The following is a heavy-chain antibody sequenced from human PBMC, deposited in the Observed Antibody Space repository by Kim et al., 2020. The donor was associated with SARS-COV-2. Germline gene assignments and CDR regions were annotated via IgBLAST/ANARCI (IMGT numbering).Heavy chain of an antibody. CDR2: FNPNNGDT. CDR1: GYTFIAFY. J-gene: IGHJ5*02. V-gene: IGHV1-2*06. Sequence: ASVKVSCKASGYTFIAFYMHWVRQGPGQGFEWMVRFNPNNGDTHYAQKFQGRVTMTRDTSSSTAYLELTRLTSDDTAVYYCARDALGATGDHWGQGTLVTVSS. D-gene: IGHD5-12*01. CDR3: ARDALGATGDH.